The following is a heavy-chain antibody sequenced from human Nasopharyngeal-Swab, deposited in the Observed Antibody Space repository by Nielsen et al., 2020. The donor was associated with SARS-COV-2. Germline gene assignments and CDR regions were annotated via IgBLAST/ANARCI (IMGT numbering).Heavy chain of an antibody. Sequence: SETLSLTCTVSGGSISSGGYYWSWIRQHPGKGLEWIGYIYYSGSTYYNPSLKSRVTISVDTSKNQFSLKLSSVTAADTAVYYCARYTSYGHYWYFDLWGRGTLITVSS. V-gene: IGHV4-31*03. CDR1: GGSISSGGYY. CDR2: IYYSGST. CDR3: ARYTSYGHYWYFDL. J-gene: IGHJ2*01. D-gene: IGHD2-2*02.